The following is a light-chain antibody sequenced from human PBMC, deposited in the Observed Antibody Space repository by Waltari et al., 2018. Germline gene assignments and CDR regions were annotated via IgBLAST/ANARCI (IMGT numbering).Light chain of an antibody. Sequence: QSALPPPASVSGSPGQSIPISCPGTSSDVGSYNLVSWYQQPPGQAPQLMIYEGSKRPSGVSNRFSGSKSGNTASLTISVLQAEDEADYYCCSYAGSSWVFGGGTKLTVL. CDR2: EGS. V-gene: IGLV2-23*01. CDR1: SSDVGSYNL. J-gene: IGLJ3*02. CDR3: CSYAGSSWV.